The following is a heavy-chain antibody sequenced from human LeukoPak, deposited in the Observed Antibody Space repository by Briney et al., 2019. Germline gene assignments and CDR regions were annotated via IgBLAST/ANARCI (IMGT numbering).Heavy chain of an antibody. CDR2: IKHDGSEK. J-gene: IGHJ5*02. D-gene: IGHD6-13*01. V-gene: IGHV3-7*01. CDR3: ARDKIEAAVSGSLFDH. CDR1: GFTFNTYW. Sequence: PGGSLRLSCAASGFTFNTYWMTWVRQAPGKGLEWVANIKHDGSEKNYADSVKGRFTISRDNAKNSLYLQMNSLRAKDTAVYYCARDKIEAAVSGSLFDHWGQGTLVTVSS.